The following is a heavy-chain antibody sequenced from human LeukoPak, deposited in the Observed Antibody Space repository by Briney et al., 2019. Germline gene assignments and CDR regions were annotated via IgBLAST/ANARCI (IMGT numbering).Heavy chain of an antibody. J-gene: IGHJ4*02. CDR1: GGSTSSYY. CDR2: IYYSGST. CDR3: AREGSSGGSLNFDY. D-gene: IGHD2-15*01. Sequence: PSETLSLTCTVSGGSTSSYYWSWIRQPPGKGLEWIGYIYYSGSTNYNPSLKSRLTIVVHTSKNQFSLKLSSVTAADTAVYYCAREGSSGGSLNFDYWGQGTLVTVSS. V-gene: IGHV4-59*01.